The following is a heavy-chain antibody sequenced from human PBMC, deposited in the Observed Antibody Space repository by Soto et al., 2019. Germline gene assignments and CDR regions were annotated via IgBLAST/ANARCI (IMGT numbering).Heavy chain of an antibody. CDR1: GYTFTSYG. CDR3: ARRYYDFWSGYYTYYYYGMDV. V-gene: IGHV1-18*01. CDR2: ISAYNGNT. J-gene: IGHJ6*02. D-gene: IGHD3-3*01. Sequence: ASVKVSCKSSGYTFTSYGISWVRQAPGQGLEWMGWISAYNGNTNYAQKLQGRVTMTTDTSTSTAYMELRSLRSDDTAVYYCARRYYDFWSGYYTYYYYGMDVWGQGTTVTVSS.